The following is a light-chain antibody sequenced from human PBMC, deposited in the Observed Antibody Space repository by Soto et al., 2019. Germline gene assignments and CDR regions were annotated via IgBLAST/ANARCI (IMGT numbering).Light chain of an antibody. CDR2: EVN. J-gene: IGLJ1*01. Sequence: QSVLTQPASVSGSPGQSITISCTRTTSDVGNSQFVSWYQQHPDKALRLIIYEVNNRPSGFSDRFSGSKSGNTASLTISGLQTEDEADYYCNSYSRGGDSSVFGTGTKVTVL. V-gene: IGLV2-14*01. CDR1: TSDVGNSQF. CDR3: NSYSRGGDSSV.